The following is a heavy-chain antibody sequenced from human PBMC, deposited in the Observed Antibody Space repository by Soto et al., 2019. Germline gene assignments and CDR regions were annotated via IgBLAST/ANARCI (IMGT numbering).Heavy chain of an antibody. CDR3: AKDSETTVVTPTAFFGAFDI. CDR1: GFTFDDYA. J-gene: IGHJ3*02. CDR2: ISWNSGSI. D-gene: IGHD4-17*01. V-gene: IGHV3-9*01. Sequence: GGSLRLSCAASGFTFDDYAMHWVRQAPGKGLEWVSGISWNSGSIGYADSVKGRFTISRDNAKNSLYLQMNSLRAEDTALYYCAKDSETTVVTPTAFFGAFDIWGQGTMVTVSS.